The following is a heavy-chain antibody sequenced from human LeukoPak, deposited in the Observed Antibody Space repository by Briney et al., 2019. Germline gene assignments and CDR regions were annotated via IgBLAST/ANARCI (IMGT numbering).Heavy chain of an antibody. CDR1: GFTFNNYA. V-gene: IGHV3-33*01. CDR2: IWHDGSNK. CDR3: ARGGDGSYYPIPDY. Sequence: AGGSLRLSCAASGFTFNNYAMHWVRQAPGKGLEWVAIIWHDGSNKFYADSVKGRCTVSRDNSKSTLYLQMNSLRAEDTAVYYCARGGDGSYYPIPDYWGQGTLVTVSS. J-gene: IGHJ4*02. D-gene: IGHD1-26*01.